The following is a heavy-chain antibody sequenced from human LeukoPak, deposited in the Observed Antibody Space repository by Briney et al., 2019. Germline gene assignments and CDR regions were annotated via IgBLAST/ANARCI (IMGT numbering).Heavy chain of an antibody. CDR1: GFSLGEYA. D-gene: IGHD5-18*01. CDR2: ISGSST. J-gene: IGHJ4*02. Sequence: GDSLRLSCAASGFSLGEYAMSWVRQAPGKGPEWVSAISGSSTYYSDSVKGRFTISRHTSKTTVYLQMNVLREDDTALYYCVKGPQVGDGYHPDYWGQGTLVTVS. V-gene: IGHV3-23*05. CDR3: VKGPQVGDGYHPDY.